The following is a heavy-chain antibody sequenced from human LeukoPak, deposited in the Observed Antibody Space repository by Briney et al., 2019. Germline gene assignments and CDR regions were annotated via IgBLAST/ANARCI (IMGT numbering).Heavy chain of an antibody. CDR2: INPNSGGT. V-gene: IGHV1-2*02. CDR1: VYTFTGYY. D-gene: IGHD3-3*02. Sequence: GASLKVSFKASVYTFTGYYMHWVRQAPGQGLEWMGWINPNSGGTNYAQKFQGRVTMTRDTPISTAYMELSRLRSDDTAVYYCARWSPFVGSHAFDIWGQGTMVTVSS. CDR3: ARWSPFVGSHAFDI. J-gene: IGHJ3*02.